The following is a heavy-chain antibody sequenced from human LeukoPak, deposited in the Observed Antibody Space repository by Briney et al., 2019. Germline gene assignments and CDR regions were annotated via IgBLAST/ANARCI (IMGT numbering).Heavy chain of an antibody. CDR3: ARRCSSTSCFDY. J-gene: IGHJ4*02. Sequence: GGSLRLSCAASGFTFDDYGMSWVRQAPGKGLEWVSGINWNGGSTGYADSVKGRFTISRDNAKNSLYLQMNSLRAEDTAVYYCARRCSSTSCFDYWGRGTLVTVSS. CDR2: INWNGGST. CDR1: GFTFDDYG. V-gene: IGHV3-20*04. D-gene: IGHD2-2*01.